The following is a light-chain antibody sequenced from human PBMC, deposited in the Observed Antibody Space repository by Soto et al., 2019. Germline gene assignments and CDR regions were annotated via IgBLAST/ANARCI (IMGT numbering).Light chain of an antibody. CDR3: QQYVSWT. J-gene: IGKJ1*01. CDR1: QTISSNF. V-gene: IGKV3-20*01. CDR2: GTS. Sequence: EIVLTQSPGTLSVSPGERATLSCRASQTISSNFLAWYQQKPGQAPSLLIYGTSSRAPGIPDRFSGGGSGTVFSLTSSRLEPEDSEIYYCQQYVSWTFGQGTKVEIK.